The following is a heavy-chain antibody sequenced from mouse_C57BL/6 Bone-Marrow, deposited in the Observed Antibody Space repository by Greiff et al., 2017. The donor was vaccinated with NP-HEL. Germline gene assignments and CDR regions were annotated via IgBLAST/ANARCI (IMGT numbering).Heavy chain of an antibody. CDR3: ARKSNCEYFDV. CDR1: GYTFTDYY. CDR2: IYPGSGNT. D-gene: IGHD2-5*01. Sequence: VQLQQSGAELVRPGASVKLSCKASGYTFTDYYINWVKQRPGQGLEWIARIYPGSGNTYYNEKFKGKATLTAEKSSSTAYMQLSSLTSEDSAVYFCARKSNCEYFDVWGTGTTVTVSS. J-gene: IGHJ1*03. V-gene: IGHV1-76*01.